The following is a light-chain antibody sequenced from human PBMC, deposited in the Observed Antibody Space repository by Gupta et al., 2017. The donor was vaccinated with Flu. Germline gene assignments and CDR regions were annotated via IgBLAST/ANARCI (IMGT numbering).Light chain of an antibody. Sequence: QSVLTQPPSVSGAPGQRVTISCTGSSSNIVAVFDVHWYQQLPGTAPKLHIYGNSNRPSGVPDRFSGSKSGTSASLAITGLQAEDEADYYRQSYDSSLSVWVFGGGTKLTVL. CDR3: QSYDSSLSVWV. CDR1: SSNIVAVFD. CDR2: GNS. V-gene: IGLV1-40*01. J-gene: IGLJ3*02.